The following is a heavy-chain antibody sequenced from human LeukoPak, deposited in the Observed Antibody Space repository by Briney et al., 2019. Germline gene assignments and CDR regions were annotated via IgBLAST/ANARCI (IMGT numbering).Heavy chain of an antibody. CDR2: INPNSGGT. Sequence: ASVEVSCKASGYTFTGNHLHWVRQAPGQGLEWMGWINPNSGGTNYAQKFQGRVTMTRDTSISTAYMELRRLRSDDTAVYYCARGFVGGYDFYYYYGMDVWGQGTTVTVSS. D-gene: IGHD5-12*01. CDR3: ARGFVGGYDFYYYYGMDV. J-gene: IGHJ6*02. V-gene: IGHV1-2*02. CDR1: GYTFTGNH.